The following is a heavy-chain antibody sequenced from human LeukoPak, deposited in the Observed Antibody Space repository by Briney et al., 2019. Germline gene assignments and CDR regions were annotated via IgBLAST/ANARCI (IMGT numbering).Heavy chain of an antibody. CDR2: IYYSGST. CDR1: GGSISSYY. J-gene: IGHJ6*02. D-gene: IGHD1-7*01. CDR3: ARDNWNYGSSMDV. Sequence: SETLSLTCTVSGGSISSYYWSWIRQPPGKGLEWIGYIYYSGSTNYNPSLKSRVTISVDTSKNQFSLKLSSVTAADTAVYYCARDNWNYGSSMDVWGQGTAVTVSS. V-gene: IGHV4-59*01.